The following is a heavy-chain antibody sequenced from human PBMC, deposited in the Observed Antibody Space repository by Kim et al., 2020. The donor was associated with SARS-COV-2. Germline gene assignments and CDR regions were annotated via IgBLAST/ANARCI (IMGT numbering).Heavy chain of an antibody. CDR3: VGGNWDY. J-gene: IGHJ4*02. CDR2: YSGRT. V-gene: IGHV4-39*07. Sequence: YSGRTYYNPSLKSRVTISVDTSKTQFSLKLSSVTAADTAVYYCVGGNWDYWGQGTLVTVSS. D-gene: IGHD2-15*01.